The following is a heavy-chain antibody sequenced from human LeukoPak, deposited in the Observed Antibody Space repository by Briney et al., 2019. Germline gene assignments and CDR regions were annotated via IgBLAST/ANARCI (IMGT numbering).Heavy chain of an antibody. V-gene: IGHV4-39*01. D-gene: IGHD5-12*01. Sequence: PSETQSLTCTVSGGSISSSSYYWGWIRQPPGEGLEWIGSIYYSGSTYYNPSLKSRVTISVDTSKNQFSLKLSSVTAADTAVYYCARQKGLRVYYFDYWGQGTLVTVSS. CDR2: IYYSGST. CDR1: GGSISSSSYY. J-gene: IGHJ4*02. CDR3: ARQKGLRVYYFDY.